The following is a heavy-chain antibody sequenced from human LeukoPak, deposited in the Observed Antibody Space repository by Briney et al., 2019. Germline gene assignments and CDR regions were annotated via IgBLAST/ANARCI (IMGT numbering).Heavy chain of an antibody. CDR3: AKEGSPRVRGVMDY. CDR1: GFDFNNYA. D-gene: IGHD3-10*01. J-gene: IGHJ4*02. V-gene: IGHV3-23*01. CDR2: ISGSGGST. Sequence: GESLRLSCAASGFDFNNYAMSWVRQAPGKGLEWVSGISGSGGSTYYADSVKGRFTISRDNSKNTLYLQMNSLRAEDTAVYYCAKEGSPRVRGVMDYWGQGTLVTVSS.